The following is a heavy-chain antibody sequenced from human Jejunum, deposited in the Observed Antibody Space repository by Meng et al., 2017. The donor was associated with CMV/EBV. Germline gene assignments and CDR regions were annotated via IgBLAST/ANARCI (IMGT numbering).Heavy chain of an antibody. V-gene: IGHV6-1*01. CDR2: TYYSSKWYN. Sequence: QLQQSGTGLVKPSQTLSLTWVISGDSVSSNSAGWNWIRQSPLRGLEWLGRTYYSSKWYNDYAVSVKSRITINPDTSKNQFSLQLNSVTPEDTAVYFCARGWLRSGFDFWGQGTLVTVPS. CDR3: ARGWLRSGFDF. D-gene: IGHD5-12*01. CDR1: GDSVSSNSAG. J-gene: IGHJ4*02.